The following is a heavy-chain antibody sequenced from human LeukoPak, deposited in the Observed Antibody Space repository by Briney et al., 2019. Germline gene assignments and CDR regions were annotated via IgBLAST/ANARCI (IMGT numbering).Heavy chain of an antibody. CDR1: GFAVSNFY. J-gene: IGHJ6*02. Sequence: GGSLRLSCAASGFAVSNFYMSWVRQAPGKGLEWVSVLYRDGKTFYADSVKGRFTISRDNTRNTLFLQMNSLRLEETAVYYCAREGSNLGGMDVWGRGTTVIVSS. V-gene: IGHV3-66*01. CDR3: AREGSNLGGMDV. CDR2: LYRDGKT. D-gene: IGHD3-16*01.